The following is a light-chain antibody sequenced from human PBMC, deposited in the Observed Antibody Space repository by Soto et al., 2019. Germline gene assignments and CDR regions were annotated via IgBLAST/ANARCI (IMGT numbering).Light chain of an antibody. CDR3: QHLDSFPLA. CDR2: AAS. V-gene: IGKV1-9*01. CDR1: QSISSH. Sequence: GARVTIPCRASQSISSHVAWYRQKSGKAPMLLIYAASTLQSGVPSRFSGSGSGTEFTLTISSLHPEDFATYYCQHLDSFPLAFGGGTTVEI. J-gene: IGKJ4*01.